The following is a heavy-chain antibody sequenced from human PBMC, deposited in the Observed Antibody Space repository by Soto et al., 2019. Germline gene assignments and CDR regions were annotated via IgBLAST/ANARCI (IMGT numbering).Heavy chain of an antibody. J-gene: IGHJ4*02. D-gene: IGHD2-2*01. CDR3: ASEPTAYCSSTSCRSDY. CDR2: IDPSDSYT. Sequence: GESLKISCKGSGYSFTSYWISWVRQMPGKGLEWMGRIDPSDSYTNYSPSFQGHVTISADKSISTAYLQWSSLKASDTAMYYCASEPTAYCSSTSCRSDYWGQGTLVTV. CDR1: GYSFTSYW. V-gene: IGHV5-10-1*01.